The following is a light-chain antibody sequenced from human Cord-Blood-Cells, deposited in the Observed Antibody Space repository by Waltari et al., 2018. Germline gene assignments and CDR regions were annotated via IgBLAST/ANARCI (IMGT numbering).Light chain of an antibody. J-gene: IGLJ2*01. CDR3: CSYAGSSTFVV. CDR2: EGS. V-gene: IGLV2-23*03. Sequence: QSALTQPASVSGSPGPSITISCTGTSSDVGSYNLVSWYQQHPGKAPKLMIYEGSKWPSGVSNRFSGSKSGNTASLTISGLQAEDEADYYCCSYAGSSTFVVFGGGTKLTVL. CDR1: SSDVGSYNL.